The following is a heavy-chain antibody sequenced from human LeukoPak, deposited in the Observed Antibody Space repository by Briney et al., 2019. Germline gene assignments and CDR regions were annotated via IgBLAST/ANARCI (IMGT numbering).Heavy chain of an antibody. CDR2: IYYSGST. V-gene: IGHV4-59*12. CDR1: GGSISSYY. J-gene: IGHJ5*02. Sequence: SETLSLTCTVSGGSISSYYWSWIRQPPGKGLEWIGYIYYSGSTNYNPSLKSRVTISVDRSKNQFSLKLSSVTAADTAVYYCARAESIVGATGEGAWFDPWGQGTLVTVSS. D-gene: IGHD1-26*01. CDR3: ARAESIVGATGEGAWFDP.